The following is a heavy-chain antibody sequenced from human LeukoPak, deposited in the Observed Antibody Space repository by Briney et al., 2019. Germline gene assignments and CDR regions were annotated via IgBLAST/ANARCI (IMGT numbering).Heavy chain of an antibody. CDR1: GFTFSTYS. V-gene: IGHV3-21*01. J-gene: IGHJ4*02. Sequence: GGSLRLSCAASGFTFSTYSMNWVRQAPGKGLEWVSFISSSSEYIYYADSVKGRFTISRDNAKNSLYLQVNSLRAEDTAIYYCVKVAKYYYGSETYYFFEHWGQGTPVTVSS. CDR2: ISSSSEYI. D-gene: IGHD3-10*01. CDR3: VKVAKYYYGSETYYFFEH.